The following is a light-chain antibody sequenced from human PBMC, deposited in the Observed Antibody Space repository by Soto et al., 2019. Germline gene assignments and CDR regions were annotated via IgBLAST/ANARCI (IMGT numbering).Light chain of an antibody. CDR3: ASFRSGTILV. V-gene: IGLV2-14*01. CDR1: RSDIGDSNF. J-gene: IGLJ1*01. CDR2: EVN. Sequence: QSALTQPASVSGSPGQSVTISCTGPRSDIGDSNFISWYQHSPGKAPRLLIYEVNNRPSGVSKRFSGSKAGNTASLTISGLLDDDEADYFCASFRSGTILVFGSGTRSPP.